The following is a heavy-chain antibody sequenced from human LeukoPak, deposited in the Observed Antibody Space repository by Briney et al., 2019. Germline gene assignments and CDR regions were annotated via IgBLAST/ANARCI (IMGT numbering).Heavy chain of an antibody. D-gene: IGHD3-22*01. CDR1: GFIFSSYW. CDR2: IKEDGSEK. V-gene: IGHV3-7*03. CDR3: ANGRVTMIVS. J-gene: IGHJ4*02. Sequence: GGSLRLSCAASGFIFSSYWMSWVRQAPGKGLEWVANIKEDGSEKYYVDSVKGRFTISRDNSKNTLYLQMNSLRAEDTAVYYCANGRVTMIVSWGQGTLVTVSS.